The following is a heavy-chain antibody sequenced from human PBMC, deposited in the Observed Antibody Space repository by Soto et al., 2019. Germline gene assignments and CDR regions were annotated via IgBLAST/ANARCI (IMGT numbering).Heavy chain of an antibody. D-gene: IGHD6-19*01. Sequence: APVKVSCKASGHTFTGYYMHWVRQAPGQGHEWMGWINPNSGGTNYAQKFQGWVTMTRDTSISTAYMELSRLRSDDTAVYYCARDRVAVAGTFLGPTFNFDYWGQGTLVTVSS. CDR2: INPNSGGT. CDR3: ARDRVAVAGTFLGPTFNFDY. V-gene: IGHV1-2*04. CDR1: GHTFTGYY. J-gene: IGHJ4*02.